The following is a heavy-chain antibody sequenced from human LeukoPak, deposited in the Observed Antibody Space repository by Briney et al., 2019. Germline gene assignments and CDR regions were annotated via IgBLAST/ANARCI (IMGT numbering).Heavy chain of an antibody. CDR3: ARDRVYYGD. CDR1: GFTFSSYA. D-gene: IGHD3-10*01. J-gene: IGHJ1*01. Sequence: GGSLRLSCAASGFTFSSYAMSWVRQAPGKGLEWVSAISGSGGSTYYADSVKGRFTISRDDAKNSLYLQMNSLRAEDTAVYYCARDRVYYGDWGQGTLVTVSS. CDR2: ISGSGGST. V-gene: IGHV3-23*01.